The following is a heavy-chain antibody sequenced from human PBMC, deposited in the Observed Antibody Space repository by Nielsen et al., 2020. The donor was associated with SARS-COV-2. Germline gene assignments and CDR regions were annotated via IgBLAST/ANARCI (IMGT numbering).Heavy chain of an antibody. CDR3: ARSITMVRGVIYFDL. CDR1: GYSFTSYW. Sequence: GESLKISCKGSGYSFTSYWIGWVRQMPGKGLEWMGIIYPGDSDTNYSPSFQGHVTISADKSISTAYLQWSSLKASDTAMYYCARSITMVRGVIYFDLWGRGTLVTVSS. CDR2: IYPGDSDT. J-gene: IGHJ2*01. D-gene: IGHD3-10*01. V-gene: IGHV5-51*01.